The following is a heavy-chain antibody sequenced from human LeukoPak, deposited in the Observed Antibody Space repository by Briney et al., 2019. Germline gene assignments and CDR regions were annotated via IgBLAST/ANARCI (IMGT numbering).Heavy chain of an antibody. D-gene: IGHD3-22*01. V-gene: IGHV3-23*01. J-gene: IGHJ4*02. CDR1: GFTFNTYA. CDR2: ISSSGHLA. Sequence: GGSLRLSCAASGFTFNTYAMSWVRQAPGRGLEWVSGISSSGHLAFYADSVQGRFSVSRDNSRNTLYLQMDSLRAEDTALYYCAKEVVMTTAPFGYSFDSWGQGTLVTVSS. CDR3: AKEVVMTTAPFGYSFDS.